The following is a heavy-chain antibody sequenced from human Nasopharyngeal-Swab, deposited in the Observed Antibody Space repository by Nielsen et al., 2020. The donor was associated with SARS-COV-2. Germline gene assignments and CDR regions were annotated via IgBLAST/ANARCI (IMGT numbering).Heavy chain of an antibody. CDR1: GFTFSSYA. Sequence: GESLKISCAASGFTFSSYAMSWVRQAPGKGLEWVSGISGSGGSTYYADSVKGRFTISRDNSKNTLYLQMNSLRAEDTAVYYCAKAYLVAAAGTMGYWGQGTLVTVSS. D-gene: IGHD6-13*01. V-gene: IGHV3-23*01. CDR3: AKAYLVAAAGTMGY. CDR2: ISGSGGST. J-gene: IGHJ4*02.